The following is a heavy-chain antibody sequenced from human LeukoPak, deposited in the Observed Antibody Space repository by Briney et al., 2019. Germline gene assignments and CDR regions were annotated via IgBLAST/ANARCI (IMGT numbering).Heavy chain of an antibody. V-gene: IGHV3-74*01. D-gene: IGHD3-22*01. J-gene: IGHJ4*02. Sequence: PGGSLRLSCAASGFTFSSYWMHWVRHAPGKGLVWVSRINSDGSSTSYADSVKGRFTISRDNAKNTLYLQMNSLRAGDTAVYYCARGGLYYYDSSGPRGDYWGQGTLVTVSS. CDR3: ARGGLYYYDSSGPRGDY. CDR1: GFTFSSYW. CDR2: INSDGSST.